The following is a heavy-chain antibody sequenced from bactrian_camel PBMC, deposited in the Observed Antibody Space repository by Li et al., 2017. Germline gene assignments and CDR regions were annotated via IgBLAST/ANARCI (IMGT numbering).Heavy chain of an antibody. D-gene: IGHD4*01. J-gene: IGHJ4*01. CDR3: ALASKLWCRLGATMTPDYNV. Sequence: VQLVESGGGSVQTGGSLRLSCTASGKPYNRRCVGWFRQVPGKQREGVAAVNIEGGSTFYADSVKERFTISRDNVKNTVYLQISSLKPEDTAMYYCALASKLWCRLGATMTPDYNVWGQGTQVTVS. CDR1: GKPYNRRC. CDR2: VNIEGGST. V-gene: IGHV3S54*01.